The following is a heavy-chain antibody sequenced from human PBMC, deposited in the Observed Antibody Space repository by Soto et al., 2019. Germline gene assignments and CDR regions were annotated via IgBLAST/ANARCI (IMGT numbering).Heavy chain of an antibody. D-gene: IGHD5-18*01. J-gene: IGHJ4*02. V-gene: IGHV4-34*01. CDR2: INHSGST. Sequence: NPSETLSLTCAVYGGSFSGYYWSWIRQPPGKGLEWIGEINHSGSTNYNPSLKSRVTISVDTSKNQFSLKLSFVTAADTAVYYCARQPYSYGSSGFDYWGQGTLVTVSS. CDR3: ARQPYSYGSSGFDY. CDR1: GGSFSGYY.